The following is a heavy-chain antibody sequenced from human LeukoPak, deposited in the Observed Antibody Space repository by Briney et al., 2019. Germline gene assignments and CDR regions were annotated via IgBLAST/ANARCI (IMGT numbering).Heavy chain of an antibody. J-gene: IGHJ2*01. CDR1: GDSMSGYY. Sequence: SETLSLTCTVSGDSMSGYYWSWIRQPPGKGLEWIGYIYYSGSTNYNPSLESRVTISIDTSKNQFSLKLSSVTAADTAVYYCARQSRPSGRYWYFDRWGRGTLVTVSS. V-gene: IGHV4-59*08. D-gene: IGHD2-15*01. CDR3: ARQSRPSGRYWYFDR. CDR2: IYYSGST.